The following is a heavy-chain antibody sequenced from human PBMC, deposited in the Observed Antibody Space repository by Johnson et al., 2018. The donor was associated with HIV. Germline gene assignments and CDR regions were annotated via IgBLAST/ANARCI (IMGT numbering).Heavy chain of an antibody. CDR2: ISSNGGST. CDR1: GFTVSSNY. CDR3: ARVPLDDWHSDAFDI. V-gene: IGHV3-64*01. D-gene: IGHD1-1*01. J-gene: IGHJ3*02. Sequence: VQLVESGGGVVQPGRSLRLSCAASGFTVSSNYMSWVRQAPGKGLEYVSGISSNGGSTYYANSVKGRFTISRDNSKNTLYLQMGSLRAEDMAVYYCARVPLDDWHSDAFDIWGQGTMVTVS.